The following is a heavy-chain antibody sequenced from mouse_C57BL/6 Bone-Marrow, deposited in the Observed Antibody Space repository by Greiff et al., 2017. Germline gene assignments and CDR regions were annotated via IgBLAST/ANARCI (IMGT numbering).Heavy chain of an antibody. CDR2: IDPSDSET. CDR1: GYTFTSYW. J-gene: IGHJ3*01. V-gene: IGHV1-52*01. D-gene: IGHD1-1*01. CDR3: AREGITTVVGGAAY. Sequence: QVQLQQPGAELVRPGSSVKLSCKASGYTFTSYWMHWVKQKPIQGLEWIGNIDPSDSETHYNQKFKDKATLTVDQSSSTAYMQLSSLTSEDSAVYYCAREGITTVVGGAAYWGQGTLVTVSA.